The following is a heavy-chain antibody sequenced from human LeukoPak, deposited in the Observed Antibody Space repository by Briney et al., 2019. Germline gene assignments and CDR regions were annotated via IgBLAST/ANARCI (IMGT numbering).Heavy chain of an antibody. D-gene: IGHD3-3*01. CDR2: ISSSGSTI. CDR3: ARASTSFYYDFWSGYQPTHYYGMDV. CDR1: KFTFSDYY. Sequence: GGSLRLSCAASKFTFSDYYMSWIRQAPGKGLEWVSCISSSGSTIYYADSVKGRFTISRDNAKNSLYLQMNSLRAEDTAVYYCARASTSFYYDFWSGYQPTHYYGMDVWGQGTTVTVSS. V-gene: IGHV3-11*04. J-gene: IGHJ6*02.